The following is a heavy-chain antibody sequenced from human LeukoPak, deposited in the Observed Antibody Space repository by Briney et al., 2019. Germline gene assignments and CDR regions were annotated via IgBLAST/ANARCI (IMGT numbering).Heavy chain of an antibody. Sequence: GGSLRLSCAASGFTFNSYSMNWVRQAPGKGLEWVSVIYSGGSTYYADSVKGRFTISRDNSKNTLYLQMNSLRAEDTAVYYCARDAGYSYGTDWGQGTLVTVSS. V-gene: IGHV3-66*01. CDR2: IYSGGST. D-gene: IGHD5-18*01. CDR1: GFTFNSYS. J-gene: IGHJ4*02. CDR3: ARDAGYSYGTD.